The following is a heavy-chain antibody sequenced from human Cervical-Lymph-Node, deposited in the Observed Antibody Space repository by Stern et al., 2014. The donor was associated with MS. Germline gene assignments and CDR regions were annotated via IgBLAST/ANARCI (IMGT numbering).Heavy chain of an antibody. V-gene: IGHV3-21*06. CDR1: GFPFSSYS. Sequence: VQLVQSGGGLVKPGGSLRLSCAASGFPFSSYSMNWVRQAPGKGLEWVSSISSSSSYIYYADSVKGRFTISRDNAKNSLFLQMNSLRAEDTAVYYCASSIVVVPAAENKGFDPWGQGTLVTVSS. D-gene: IGHD2-2*01. CDR3: ASSIVVVPAAENKGFDP. J-gene: IGHJ5*02. CDR2: ISSSSSYI.